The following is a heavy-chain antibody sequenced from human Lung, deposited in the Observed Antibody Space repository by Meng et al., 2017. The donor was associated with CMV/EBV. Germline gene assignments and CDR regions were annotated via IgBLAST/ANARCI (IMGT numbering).Heavy chain of an antibody. CDR2: ISAYSGNT. Sequence: TFNSYGLIWGRQAPGKGLEWVGGISAYSGNTNYAQKIQDRVTMTTHTSSNTAYMELRSLRSDDTAIYYCARVVVHYYARGDNADYSDYWGQGTLVTVSS. V-gene: IGHV1-18*04. CDR1: TFNSYG. D-gene: IGHD3-10*02. CDR3: ARVVVHYYARGDNADYSDY. J-gene: IGHJ4*02.